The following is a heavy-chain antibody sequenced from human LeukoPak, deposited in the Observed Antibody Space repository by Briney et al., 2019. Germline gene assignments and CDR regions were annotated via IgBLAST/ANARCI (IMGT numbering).Heavy chain of an antibody. CDR1: EFSVGSNY. CDR3: AMAYWGYDSSGYYPQG. Sequence: GGSLRLSCAASEFSVGSNYMTWVRQAPGKGLEWVSAISGSGGSTYYADSVKGRFTISRDNSKNTLYLQMNSLRAEDTAVYYCAMAYWGYDSSGYYPQGGGQGTLVTVSS. J-gene: IGHJ4*02. V-gene: IGHV3-23*01. CDR2: ISGSGGST. D-gene: IGHD3-22*01.